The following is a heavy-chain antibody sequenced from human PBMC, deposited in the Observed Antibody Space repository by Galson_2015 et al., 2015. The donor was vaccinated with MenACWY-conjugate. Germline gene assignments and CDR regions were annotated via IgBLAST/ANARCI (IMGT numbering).Heavy chain of an antibody. CDR3: ARGVYDSSGYYLN. J-gene: IGHJ1*01. CDR2: ISSSGNTI. D-gene: IGHD3-22*01. CDR1: GFTFSSYE. V-gene: IGHV3-48*03. Sequence: SLRLSCAASGFTFSSYEMNWVRQAPGKGLEWVSYISSSGNTIYYADSVKGRFTISRDNAKNSLYLQMNSLRAEDTAVYYCARGVYDSSGYYLNWGQGTLVTVSS.